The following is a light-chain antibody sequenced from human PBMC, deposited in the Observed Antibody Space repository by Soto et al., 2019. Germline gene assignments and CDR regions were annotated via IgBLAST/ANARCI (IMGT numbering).Light chain of an antibody. Sequence: DIQMPQSPSTLSGSVGDRVTITCRASQTISSWLAWYQQKPGKAPKVLIYKASTLKSGIPSRFSGSGSGTECTLTISSLQPDDVATYYCQHYNSYSEAFGQGTKVDIK. V-gene: IGKV1-5*03. CDR2: KAS. J-gene: IGKJ1*01. CDR3: QHYNSYSEA. CDR1: QTISSW.